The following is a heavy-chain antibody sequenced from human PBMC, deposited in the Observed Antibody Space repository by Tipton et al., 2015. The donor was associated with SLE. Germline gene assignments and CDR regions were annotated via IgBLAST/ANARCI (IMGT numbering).Heavy chain of an antibody. CDR2: TNYDSGST. CDR1: GGPISSSGYY. CDR3: ARGHGVYYFDY. V-gene: IGHV4-39*07. J-gene: IGHJ4*02. D-gene: IGHD3-10*01. Sequence: TLSLTCTVSGGPISSSGYYWGWIRRPPGKGLEWIGSTNYDSGSTHYNPSLMSRVTISVDTSKNQFSLKLSSVTAADTAVYYCARGHGVYYFDYWGQGTLVTVSS.